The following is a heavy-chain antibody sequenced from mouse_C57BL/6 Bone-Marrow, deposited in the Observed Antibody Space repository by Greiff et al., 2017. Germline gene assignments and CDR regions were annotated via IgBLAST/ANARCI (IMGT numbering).Heavy chain of an antibody. J-gene: IGHJ3*01. V-gene: IGHV1-55*01. Sequence: QVQLQQPGAELVKPGASVKMSCKASGYTFTSYWITWVKQRPGQGLEWIGDIYPGSGDTNYNEKFKSKATLTVDTSSSTAYMQLSSLTSEDSAVYYCARSTPYDGNYVWFAYWGQGTMVTVSA. CDR1: GYTFTSYW. CDR2: IYPGSGDT. CDR3: ARSTPYDGNYVWFAY. D-gene: IGHD2-3*01.